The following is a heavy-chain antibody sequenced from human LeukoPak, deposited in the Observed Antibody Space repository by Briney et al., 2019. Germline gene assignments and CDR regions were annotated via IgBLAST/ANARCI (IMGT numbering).Heavy chain of an antibody. Sequence: GGSLRLSCAASGFTFKISNYAMSWVRQAPGRGLEWVSSIAASTNYADSVRGRFTLSRDNSKNTLYLQMNSLTAENSAVYFCARRWRSFGHSGYYAFDIWGPGTMVTVSS. D-gene: IGHD3-22*01. CDR1: GFTFKISNYA. CDR3: ARRWRSFGHSGYYAFDI. CDR2: IAAST. V-gene: IGHV3-23*01. J-gene: IGHJ3*02.